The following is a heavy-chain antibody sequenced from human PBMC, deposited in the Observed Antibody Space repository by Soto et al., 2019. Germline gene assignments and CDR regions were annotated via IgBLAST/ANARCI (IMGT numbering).Heavy chain of an antibody. CDR1: GFTLIHYS. J-gene: IGHJ5*02. Sequence: EVQLVESGGGLVKPGGSLRLSCEGSGFTLIHYSMNWVRQAPGKGPEWIASISSSFVYYADSVRGRFTISRDNANNSLYLQMDSLRAEDTAVYYCARDPEDDSGPWGQGTLVTVSS. D-gene: IGHD3-22*01. CDR2: ISSSFV. CDR3: ARDPEDDSGP. V-gene: IGHV3-21*01.